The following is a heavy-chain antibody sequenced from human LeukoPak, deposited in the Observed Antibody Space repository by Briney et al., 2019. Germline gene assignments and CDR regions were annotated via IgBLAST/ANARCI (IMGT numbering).Heavy chain of an antibody. CDR2: IYYSGST. CDR3: ARDGLGSSGFDY. CDR1: GGSISSGGYY. Sequence: SETLSLTCTVSGGSISSGGYYWSWLRQHPGKGLEWIGYIYYSGSTYYNPSLKSRVIISVDTSKNQFSLKLSSVTAADTAVYYCARDGLGSSGFDYWGQGTLVTVSS. V-gene: IGHV4-31*03. J-gene: IGHJ4*02. D-gene: IGHD6-6*01.